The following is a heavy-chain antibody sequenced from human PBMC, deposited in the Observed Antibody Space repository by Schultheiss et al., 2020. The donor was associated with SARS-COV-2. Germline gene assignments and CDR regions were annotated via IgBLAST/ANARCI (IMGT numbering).Heavy chain of an antibody. CDR2: IYHSGST. CDR1: GGSISSCGYS. V-gene: IGHV4-30-2*01. D-gene: IGHD3-22*01. CDR3: ARHTLYYDSSGYPQVDFDY. J-gene: IGHJ4*02. Sequence: SQTLSLTCAVSGGSISSCGYSWSWIRQPPGKGLEWIGYIYHSGSTYYNPSLKSRVTISVDRSKNQFSLKLSSVTAADTAVYYCARHTLYYDSSGYPQVDFDYWGQGTLVTVSS.